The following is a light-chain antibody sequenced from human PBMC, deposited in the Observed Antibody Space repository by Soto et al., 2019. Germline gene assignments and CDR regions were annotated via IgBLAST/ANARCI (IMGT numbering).Light chain of an antibody. CDR1: QDISHY. CDR2: DAS. J-gene: IGKJ5*01. Sequence: TQSPSSLSASVGDRFTITLQSSQDISHYLAWYQQKPGQAPRLLIYDASSRATGIPDRFSGSGSGTDFTLTISRLEPEDIAVYYCQQYDSSPPITFGQGTRLEIK. CDR3: QQYDSSPPIT. V-gene: IGKV3-20*01.